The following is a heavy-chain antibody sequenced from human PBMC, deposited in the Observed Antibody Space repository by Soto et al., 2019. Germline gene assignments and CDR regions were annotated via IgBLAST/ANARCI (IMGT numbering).Heavy chain of an antibody. CDR1: GGSVNSGSYS. CDR3: ARRPRGAAGGIDY. V-gene: IGHV4-61*01. J-gene: IGHJ4*02. CDR2: IYYSGSS. Sequence: QVQLQESGPGLVKPSETLSLTCTVSGGSVNSGSYSWTWIRQPPGKGLEWIGYIYYSGSSSYNPSLKSRVTMSLDTSKNQFSLKLSSLTAADTAVYYCARRPRGAAGGIDYWGQGTLVTVSS. D-gene: IGHD6-13*01.